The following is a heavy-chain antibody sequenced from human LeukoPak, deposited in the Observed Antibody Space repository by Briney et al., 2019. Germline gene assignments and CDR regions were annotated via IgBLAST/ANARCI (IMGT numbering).Heavy chain of an antibody. J-gene: IGHJ6*03. CDR2: ITPRDSDT. D-gene: IGHD5-18*01. Sequence: GESLKISCKASGYSSSSHWIGWVRQRPGKGLEWMGIITPRDSDTTYSPSFQGQVTISADRSIRTAYLQWRSLKASDSATYYCARGAADTFYYYYYMDVWGKGTTVTVSS. V-gene: IGHV5-51*01. CDR1: GYSSSSHW. CDR3: ARGAADTFYYYYYMDV.